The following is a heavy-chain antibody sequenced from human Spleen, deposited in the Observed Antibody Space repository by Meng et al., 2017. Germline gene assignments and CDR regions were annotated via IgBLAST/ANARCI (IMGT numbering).Heavy chain of an antibody. D-gene: IGHD5-18*01. J-gene: IGHJ4*02. Sequence: GGSLRLSCAASGFTFNNYGMNWVRQAPGKGLEWVSHISDSGGSTYHADSVKGRFTIFRDNSKNILYLQMSSLRAEDTAMYYCAKESERRYSYGAFDYWGQGTLVTVSS. CDR2: ISDSGGST. CDR1: GFTFNNYG. CDR3: AKESERRYSYGAFDY. V-gene: IGHV3-23*01.